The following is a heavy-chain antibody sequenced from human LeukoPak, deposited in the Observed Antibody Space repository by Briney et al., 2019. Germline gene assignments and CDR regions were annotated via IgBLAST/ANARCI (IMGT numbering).Heavy chain of an antibody. Sequence: GGSLRLSCAASGFTFSSYAMSWFRQAPGKGLEWVSAISGSGGSTYYADSVKGRFTISRDNSKNTLYLQMNSLRAEDTAVYYCAKGSSSGYPTDLDYWGQGTLVTVSS. CDR3: AKGSSSGYPTDLDY. D-gene: IGHD3-22*01. CDR1: GFTFSSYA. J-gene: IGHJ4*02. CDR2: ISGSGGST. V-gene: IGHV3-23*01.